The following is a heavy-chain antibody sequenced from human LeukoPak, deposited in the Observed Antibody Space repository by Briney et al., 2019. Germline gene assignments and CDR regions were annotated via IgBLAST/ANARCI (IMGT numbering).Heavy chain of an antibody. J-gene: IGHJ2*01. CDR2: IYYSGST. D-gene: IGHD3-9*01. V-gene: IGHV4-59*01. CDR1: GGSISSYY. CDR3: ARMDLTGQENWYFDL. Sequence: SETLTLTCTVSGGSISSYYWSWIRQPPGKGLEWIRYIYYSGSTNYNPSLKSRVTISVDTSKNQFSLKLSSVTAADTAVYYCARMDLTGQENWYFDLWGRGTLVTVSS.